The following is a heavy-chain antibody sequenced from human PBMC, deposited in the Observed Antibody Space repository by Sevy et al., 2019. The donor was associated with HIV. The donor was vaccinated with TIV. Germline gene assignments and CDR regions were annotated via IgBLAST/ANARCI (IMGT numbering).Heavy chain of an antibody. J-gene: IGHJ4*02. CDR3: ARDLEFYDYGDYGPAFNPDY. V-gene: IGHV3-33*01. D-gene: IGHD4-17*01. Sequence: GGSLRLSCAASGFTFSTYGMHWVRQAPGKGLEWLALIWFDGSNEYYADSVKGRFTISRDIAKNTLHLQMNSLRAEDTAVYYCARDLEFYDYGDYGPAFNPDYWGRGTLVTVSS. CDR2: IWFDGSNE. CDR1: GFTFSTYG.